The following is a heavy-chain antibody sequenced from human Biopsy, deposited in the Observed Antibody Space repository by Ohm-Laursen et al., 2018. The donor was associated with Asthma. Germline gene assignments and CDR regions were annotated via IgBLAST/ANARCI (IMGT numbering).Heavy chain of an antibody. CDR2: ISFDGSNK. V-gene: IGHV3-30*18. CDR1: GFTFSNYG. Sequence: LSLTCAASGFTFSNYGMHWVRQAPGKGLDWVAVISFDGSNKNYTDSVKGRFTISRDNSRNTLHLQMNSLRAEDTAVYYCAKDVFPGWELRRGPDYWGQGTLGTVSS. D-gene: IGHD1-26*01. CDR3: AKDVFPGWELRRGPDY. J-gene: IGHJ4*02.